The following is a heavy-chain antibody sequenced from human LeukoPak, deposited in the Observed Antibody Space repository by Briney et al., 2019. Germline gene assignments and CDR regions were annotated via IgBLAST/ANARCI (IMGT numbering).Heavy chain of an antibody. Sequence: GASVKVSCKASGYTFITHDINWVRQAPGQGLEWMGWMSPNTGATGYAQKFRDRVTMSSNTSDSTAYLELDRLTFDDTAVCFCVRGLLYPPDFWGQGTLVTVSS. CDR2: MSPNTGAT. CDR3: VRGLLYPPDF. D-gene: IGHD2-2*01. V-gene: IGHV1-8*01. J-gene: IGHJ4*02. CDR1: GYTFITHD.